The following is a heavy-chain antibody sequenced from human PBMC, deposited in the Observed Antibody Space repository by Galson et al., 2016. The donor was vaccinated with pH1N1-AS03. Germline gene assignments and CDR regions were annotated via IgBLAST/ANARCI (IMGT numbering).Heavy chain of an antibody. CDR1: DDSINNHIY. Sequence: ETLSLTCSVSDDSINNHIYWSWVRQAPGKGLEWIGEIFHNGNINCNPSLKSRLSTSVDKPSKEISLSLRSVTAADTAVYFCATHKENRRGDFDSWGQGTLVIVSS. CDR2: IFHNGNI. D-gene: IGHD2/OR15-2a*01. CDR3: ATHKENRRGDFDS. J-gene: IGHJ4*02. V-gene: IGHV4-4*01.